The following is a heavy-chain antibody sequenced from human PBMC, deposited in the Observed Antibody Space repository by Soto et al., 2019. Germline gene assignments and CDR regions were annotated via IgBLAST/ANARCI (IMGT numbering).Heavy chain of an antibody. V-gene: IGHV3-30-3*01. CDR2: ISYDGNNK. CDR1: GFILSTYA. D-gene: IGHD2-15*01. J-gene: IGHJ6*02. CDR3: ARAGCDGGSCYTLVGLRYGMDV. Sequence: QVQLVESGGGVVQPGRSLRLSCAASGFILSTYAMYWVRQAPGKGLEWVAVISYDGNNKYYADSVKGRFTISRDNSKNTLYLQRNSLGAEDTAVYYCARAGCDGGSCYTLVGLRYGMDVWGQGTTVTVSS.